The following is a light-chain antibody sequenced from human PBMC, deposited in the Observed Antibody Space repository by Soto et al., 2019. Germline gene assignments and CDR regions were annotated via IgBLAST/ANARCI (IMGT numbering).Light chain of an antibody. CDR1: QSIRSY. J-gene: IGKJ2*01. CDR2: AAS. Sequence: DIPMTPSPSSLSASVGDRVTITCRASQSIRSYLNWYQQKPGKAPKLLIYAASSLHSGVPSRFSGSGSWTDFTLTISSLQPEDFATYYGQQSYSTLYTFGQGTKLEIK. V-gene: IGKV1-39*01. CDR3: QQSYSTLYT.